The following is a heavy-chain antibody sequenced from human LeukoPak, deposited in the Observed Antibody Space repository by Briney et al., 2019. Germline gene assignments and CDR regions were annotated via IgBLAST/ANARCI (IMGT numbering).Heavy chain of an antibody. D-gene: IGHD1-26*01. V-gene: IGHV1-8*01. CDR3: ARPAKGGWELLFDY. Sequence: ASVKVSCKASGYTFTSYDINWVRQATGQGLEWMGWMNPNSGNTGYAQKFQGRVTMTRNTSISTAYMELSSLRSEDTAVYYCARPAKGGWELLFDYWGQGTLVTVSS. J-gene: IGHJ4*02. CDR2: MNPNSGNT. CDR1: GYTFTSYD.